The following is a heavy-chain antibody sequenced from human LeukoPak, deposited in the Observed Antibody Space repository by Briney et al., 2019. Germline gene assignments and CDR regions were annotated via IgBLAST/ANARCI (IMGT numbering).Heavy chain of an antibody. CDR2: INQDGSEK. V-gene: IGHV3-7*01. CDR3: TGQIRGGAGY. Sequence: PGGSLRLSCAASEFTFSSYWMSWVRQAPGKGLEWVANINQDGSEKYYVDSVKGRFTISRDNAKNSLYLQMNSLRPEDTAVYYCTGQIRGGAGYWGQGTLVTVSS. CDR1: EFTFSSYW. D-gene: IGHD3-16*01. J-gene: IGHJ4*02.